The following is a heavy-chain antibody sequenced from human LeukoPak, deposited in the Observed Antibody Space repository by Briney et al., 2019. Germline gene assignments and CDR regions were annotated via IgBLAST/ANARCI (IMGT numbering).Heavy chain of an antibody. J-gene: IGHJ5*02. D-gene: IGHD2-2*01. V-gene: IGHV1-18*04. CDR2: ISAYSGDT. Sequence: GESLKISCKGSGYTFTSYWIGWVRQAPGQGLEWVGWISAYSGDTIYAQKLQGRVTMTTDKSTSTAYMELRSLISDDTAVYYCARDFTPYCSSTSCSWFDPWGQGTLVTVSP. CDR1: GYTFTSYW. CDR3: ARDFTPYCSSTSCSWFDP.